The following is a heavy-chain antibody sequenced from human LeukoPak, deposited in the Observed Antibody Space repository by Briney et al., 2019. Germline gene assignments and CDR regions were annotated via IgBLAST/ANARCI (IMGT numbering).Heavy chain of an antibody. CDR1: GLKFRSYG. CDR3: ARDQQNAYSSGWSFDS. Sequence: GRALRLACAASGLKFRSYGMNWVRQAPGKGLEWVALISLDESNKYYVDWVKGRFTISRDNSKNTLYLQMNTLRPEDTAVYYCARDQQNAYSSGWSFDSWGQGTLVTVSS. V-gene: IGHV3-30*03. J-gene: IGHJ5*01. D-gene: IGHD6-19*01. CDR2: ISLDESNK.